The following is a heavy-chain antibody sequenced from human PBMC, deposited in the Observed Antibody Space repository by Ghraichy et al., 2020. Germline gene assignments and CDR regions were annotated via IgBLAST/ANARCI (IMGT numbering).Heavy chain of an antibody. Sequence: SETLSLTCTVSGGSISSYYWSWIRQPPGKGLEWIGYIYYSGSTNYNPSLKSRVTISVDTSKNQFSLKLSSVTAADTAVYYCAREAGGAAAGTVYWGQGTLVTVSS. V-gene: IGHV4-59*01. D-gene: IGHD6-13*01. CDR1: GGSISSYY. J-gene: IGHJ4*02. CDR3: AREAGGAAAGTVY. CDR2: IYYSGST.